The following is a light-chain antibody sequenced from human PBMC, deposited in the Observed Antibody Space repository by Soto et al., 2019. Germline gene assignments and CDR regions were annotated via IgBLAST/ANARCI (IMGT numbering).Light chain of an antibody. Sequence: EIVMTQSPGTLSSSPGERATLSCRASQSVSSSYLAWYQHKPGQAPRLRIYGASSRATGLPDRFSGSGSGTDFTLTISRLEPEDFAVYYCQQYGSSPCTFGPGTKVEIK. V-gene: IGKV3-20*01. CDR3: QQYGSSPCT. CDR1: QSVSSSY. CDR2: GAS. J-gene: IGKJ1*01.